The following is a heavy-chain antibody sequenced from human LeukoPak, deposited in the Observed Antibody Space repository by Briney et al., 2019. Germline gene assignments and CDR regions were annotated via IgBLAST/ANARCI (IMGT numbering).Heavy chain of an antibody. CDR3: ARVTPTPPYCSSTNCQGGPFDY. CDR2: MSPDSGHT. J-gene: IGHJ4*02. Sequence: ASVKVSCKASGYTFTSYDINWVRQATGQGLEWMGWMSPDSGHTGYARKFQGRVTITWDTSINTAYMELSGLRSEDTAVYYCARVTPTPPYCSSTNCQGGPFDYWGQGTLVTVSS. D-gene: IGHD2-2*01. V-gene: IGHV1-8*03. CDR1: GYTFTSYD.